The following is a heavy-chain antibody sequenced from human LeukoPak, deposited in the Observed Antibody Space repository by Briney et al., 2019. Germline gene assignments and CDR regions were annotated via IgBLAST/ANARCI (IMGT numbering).Heavy chain of an antibody. D-gene: IGHD6-13*01. Sequence: GGSLRLSCAASGFTFSSYAMHWVRQAPGKELEWVAVISYDGSNKYYADSVKGRFTISRDNSKNTLYLQMNSLRAEDTAVYYCASPSIAAAGTHSYYYYYGMDVWGQGTTVTVSS. CDR3: ASPSIAAAGTHSYYYYYGMDV. CDR2: ISYDGSNK. V-gene: IGHV3-30-3*01. J-gene: IGHJ6*02. CDR1: GFTFSSYA.